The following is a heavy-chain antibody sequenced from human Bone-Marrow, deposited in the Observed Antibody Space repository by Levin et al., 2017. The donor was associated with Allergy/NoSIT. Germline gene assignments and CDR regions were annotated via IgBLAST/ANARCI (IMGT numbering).Heavy chain of an antibody. D-gene: IGHD3-3*01. CDR3: ARGGNYNFWSGYSTGSYLFDY. Sequence: GGSLRLSCAASGFTFSTYAMHWVRQAPGKGLEWVAVISFDGSKKYYADSVKGRFTISRDNSKNTLYLQMNSLRAEDTAVYYCARGGNYNFWSGYSTGSYLFDYCGQGTLVTVSS. CDR2: ISFDGSKK. V-gene: IGHV3-30-3*01. J-gene: IGHJ4*02. CDR1: GFTFSTYA.